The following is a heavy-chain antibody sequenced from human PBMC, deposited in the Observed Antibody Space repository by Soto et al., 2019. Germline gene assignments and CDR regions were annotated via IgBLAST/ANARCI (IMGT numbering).Heavy chain of an antibody. CDR2: ISAYNGNA. CDR3: ARVMIVVVMTDYYYGMDV. J-gene: IGHJ6*02. V-gene: IGHV1-18*01. D-gene: IGHD3-22*01. CDR1: GYTFTSYG. Sequence: ASVKVSCKASGYTFTSYGISWVRQAPGQGLEWMGWISAYNGNANYAQKLQGRVTMTTDTSTSTAYMELRSLRSDDTAVYYCARVMIVVVMTDYYYGMDVWGQGTTVPVSS.